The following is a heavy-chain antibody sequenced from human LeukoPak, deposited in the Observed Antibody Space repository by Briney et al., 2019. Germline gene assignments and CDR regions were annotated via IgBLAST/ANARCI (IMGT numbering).Heavy chain of an antibody. J-gene: IGHJ4*02. V-gene: IGHV3-30-3*01. Sequence: GGSLRLSCAASGFTFSSYAMYWVRQAPGKGLEWVAVISYDGSNKYYADSVKGRFTISRDNSKNTLYLQMNSLRAEDTAVYYCAKDAGPVPAAIYYFDYWGQGTLVTVSS. CDR1: GFTFSSYA. D-gene: IGHD2-2*01. CDR2: ISYDGSNK. CDR3: AKDAGPVPAAIYYFDY.